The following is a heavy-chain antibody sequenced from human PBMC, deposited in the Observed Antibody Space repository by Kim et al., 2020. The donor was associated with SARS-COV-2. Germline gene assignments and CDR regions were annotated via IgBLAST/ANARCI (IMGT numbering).Heavy chain of an antibody. J-gene: IGHJ6*02. D-gene: IGHD1-26*01. CDR3: ARAGSGSYYYGMDV. Sequence: AESGQGRFTISRDNSKNTRYLQMNSLRAEETAVYYCARAGSGSYYYGMDVWGQGTTVTVSS. V-gene: IGHV3-30*01.